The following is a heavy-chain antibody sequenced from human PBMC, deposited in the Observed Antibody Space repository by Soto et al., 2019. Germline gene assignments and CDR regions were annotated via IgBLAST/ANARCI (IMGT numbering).Heavy chain of an antibody. CDR1: GGTFSSYA. Sequence: SVKVSCKASGGTFSSYAISWVRQAPGQGLEWMGGIIPIFGTANYAQKFQGRVTITADESTSTAYMELSSLRSEDTAVYYCARTLGGYGYHDYWGQGTLVTVSS. V-gene: IGHV1-69*13. CDR3: ARTLGGYGYHDY. CDR2: IIPIFGTA. D-gene: IGHD1-26*01. J-gene: IGHJ4*02.